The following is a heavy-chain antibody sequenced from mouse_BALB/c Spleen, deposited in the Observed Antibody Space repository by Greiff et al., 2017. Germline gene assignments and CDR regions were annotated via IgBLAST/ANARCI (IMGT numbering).Heavy chain of an antibody. J-gene: IGHJ3*01. CDR1: GYAFTNYL. Sequence: QVHVKQSGAELVRPGTSVKVSCKASGYAFTNYLIEWVKQRPGQGLEWIGVINPGSGGTNYNEKFKGKATLTADKSSSTAYMQLSSLTSDDSAVFFCASRGPWFAYWGQGTLVTVSA. CDR2: INPGSGGT. V-gene: IGHV1-54*01. CDR3: ASRGPWFAY.